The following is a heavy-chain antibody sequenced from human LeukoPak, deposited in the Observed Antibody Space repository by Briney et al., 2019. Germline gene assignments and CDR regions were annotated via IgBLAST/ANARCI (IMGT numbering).Heavy chain of an antibody. CDR2: ISSSGSTI. Sequence: GGSLRLSCAASGFTFSDYYMSWIRQAPGKGLEWVSYISSSGSTIYYADSVKGRFTISRDNAKNLLYLQMNSLRAEDTAVYYCARDPMTTEGYYYYMDVWGKGTTVTVSS. CDR1: GFTFSDYY. V-gene: IGHV3-11*04. J-gene: IGHJ6*03. CDR3: ARDPMTTEGYYYYMDV. D-gene: IGHD4-11*01.